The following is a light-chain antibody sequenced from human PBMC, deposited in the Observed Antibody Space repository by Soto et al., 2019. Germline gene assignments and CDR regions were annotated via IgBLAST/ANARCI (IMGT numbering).Light chain of an antibody. V-gene: IGLV2-14*01. J-gene: IGLJ1*01. Sequence: QSVLTQPASVSGSPGQSITISCTGTSSDIGGFYYVSWYQHHPGKDPKLMIYQVSNRPSGVSNRFSGSKSGNTASLTISGLPAEDEADYFCSPYSSSSTFYVFGAGTNVTVL. CDR2: QVS. CDR1: SSDIGGFYY. CDR3: SPYSSSSTFYV.